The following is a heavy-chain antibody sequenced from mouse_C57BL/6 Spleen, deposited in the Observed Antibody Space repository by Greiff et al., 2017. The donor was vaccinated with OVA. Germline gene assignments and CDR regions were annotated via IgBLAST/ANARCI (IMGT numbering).Heavy chain of an antibody. Sequence: EVQLVESGGGLVKPGGSLKLSCAASGFTFSSYAMSWVRQTPEKRLEWVATISDGGSYTYYPDNVKGRFTISRDNAKNNLYLQMSHLKSEDTAMYYCARAYDYTGGWFAYWGQGTLVTVSA. CDR2: ISDGGSYT. V-gene: IGHV5-4*01. J-gene: IGHJ3*01. CDR1: GFTFSSYA. D-gene: IGHD2-4*01. CDR3: ARAYDYTGGWFAY.